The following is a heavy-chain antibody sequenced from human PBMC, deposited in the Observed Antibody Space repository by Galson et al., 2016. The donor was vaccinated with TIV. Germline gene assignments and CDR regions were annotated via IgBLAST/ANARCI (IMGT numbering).Heavy chain of an antibody. J-gene: IGHJ4*02. V-gene: IGHV1-8*01. Sequence: SVKVSCKASGYTFTSFDISWIRQAPGQGLEWMGWMSPSNGNTGYAQKFRGRITMTRHPSTTTVYMELSGLTSEDTAVYYCARGHYYDSSGYSFDFWGQGTLATVSS. CDR3: ARGHYYDSSGYSFDF. D-gene: IGHD3-22*01. CDR2: MSPSNGNT. CDR1: GYTFTSFD.